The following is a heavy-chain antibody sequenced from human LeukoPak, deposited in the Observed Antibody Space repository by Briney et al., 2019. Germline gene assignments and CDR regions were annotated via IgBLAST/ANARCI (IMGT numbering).Heavy chain of an antibody. CDR2: IHFSGGT. D-gene: IGHD1-26*01. CDR3: ARLGVGVYGIDF. Sequence: TSETLSLTCTVSGGSITSDNHYWTWIRQHPGKGLEWIGYIHFSGGTLYNPSLKSRLTISVDTSKSQFSHHLTSVTGADTAVYYCARLGVGVYGIDFWGQGTLVTVSS. V-gene: IGHV4-31*03. J-gene: IGHJ4*02. CDR1: GGSITSDNHY.